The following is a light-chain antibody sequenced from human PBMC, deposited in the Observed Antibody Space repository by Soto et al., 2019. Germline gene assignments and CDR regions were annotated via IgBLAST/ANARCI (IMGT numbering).Light chain of an antibody. CDR1: QTVSSSY. CDR3: QQHGSSTWT. CDR2: GAS. J-gene: IGKJ1*01. V-gene: IGKV3-20*01. Sequence: EIVLTQSPGTLSLSPGERATLSCRASQTVSSSYLAWYQQKPGQAPRLLIYGASSGATGIPDRFSGSGSGTDFTLTISRLEPEDFAVYYCQQHGSSTWTFGQGTKV.